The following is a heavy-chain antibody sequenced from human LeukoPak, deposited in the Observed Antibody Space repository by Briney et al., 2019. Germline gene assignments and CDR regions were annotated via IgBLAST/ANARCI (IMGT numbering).Heavy chain of an antibody. Sequence: GGSLRLSCAASGFTFSDYYMTWIRQAPGRGLEWISYINGSSSDTKYADSVKGRFTISRDNANNSLYLQMNSLRDEDTAVYYCARTFRGYEAYWGQGTLVTVSS. V-gene: IGHV3-11*06. CDR2: INGSSSDT. CDR3: ARTFRGYEAY. CDR1: GFTFSDYY. D-gene: IGHD5-12*01. J-gene: IGHJ4*02.